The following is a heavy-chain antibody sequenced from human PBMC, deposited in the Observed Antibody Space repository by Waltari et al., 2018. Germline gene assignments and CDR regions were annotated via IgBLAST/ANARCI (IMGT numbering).Heavy chain of an antibody. CDR1: GSTFSSSA. D-gene: IGHD1-26*01. Sequence: QVQLVQSGAEVTKPGSSVKVSCKASGSTFSSSAISCVRPAPGQGLEWMGGIIPIFGTANYAQKFQGRVTITTDESTSTDYMELSSLRSEDTAVYYCAREVGATGSSWFDPWGQGTLVTVSS. V-gene: IGHV1-69*05. CDR2: IIPIFGTA. J-gene: IGHJ5*02. CDR3: AREVGATGSSWFDP.